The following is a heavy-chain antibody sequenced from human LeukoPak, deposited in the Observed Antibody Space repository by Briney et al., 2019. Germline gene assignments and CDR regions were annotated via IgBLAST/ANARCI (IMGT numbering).Heavy chain of an antibody. J-gene: IGHJ6*02. D-gene: IGHD3-22*01. CDR3: ARLAYYDSSGYPYYYGMDV. Sequence: PGGSLRLSCAASGFTVSSNYMSWVRQAPGKGLEWVSVIYSGGSTYYADSVKGRFTISRDNSKNTLYIQMNSLRAEDTAVYYCARLAYYDSSGYPYYYGMDVWGQGTTVTVSS. CDR2: IYSGGST. V-gene: IGHV3-66*01. CDR1: GFTVSSNY.